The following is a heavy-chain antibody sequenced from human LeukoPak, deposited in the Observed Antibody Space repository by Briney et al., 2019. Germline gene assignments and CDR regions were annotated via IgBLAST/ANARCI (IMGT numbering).Heavy chain of an antibody. D-gene: IGHD6-13*01. J-gene: IGHJ4*02. CDR2: ISAAKSNT. CDR3: ARGLWYGLDY. CDR1: AFTLSTYA. Sequence: GGSLRLSCAASAFTLSTYAMSWVRQAPGKGLEWVSGISAAKSNTYYADSVKGRFTIFRDNSKNTLYLQMNSLRAEDTAVYYCARGLWYGLDYWGQGTLVTVSS. V-gene: IGHV3-23*01.